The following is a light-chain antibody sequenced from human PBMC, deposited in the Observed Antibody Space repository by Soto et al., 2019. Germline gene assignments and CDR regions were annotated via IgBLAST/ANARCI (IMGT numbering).Light chain of an antibody. J-gene: IGKJ1*01. CDR1: QDIGRR. V-gene: IGKV1-12*01. CDR3: LQVYSFPRT. Sequence: DIQMTQSPSSVSASIGDRVTITCRASQDIGRRLAWFQQEPGKAPKYLIQAASSLQGGVPSTFSGSGSGTDFTLTINTLHPEDFATYYCLQVYSFPRTFGQGTKVEIK. CDR2: AAS.